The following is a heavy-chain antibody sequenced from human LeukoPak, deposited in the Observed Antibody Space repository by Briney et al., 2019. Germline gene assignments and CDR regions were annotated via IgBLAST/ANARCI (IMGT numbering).Heavy chain of an antibody. CDR2: IKSKNNGETT. D-gene: IGHD3-10*01. J-gene: IGHJ4*02. CDR1: GFTFNDAW. Sequence: PGGSLRRSCAASGFTFNDAWMSWVRQAPGKGLEWVGRIKSKNNGETTDYTAPVKGRFTISRDDSKNTLHLQMNSLRAEDTAVYYCARFLWFGDSWGQGTLVTVSS. CDR3: ARFLWFGDS. V-gene: IGHV3-15*01.